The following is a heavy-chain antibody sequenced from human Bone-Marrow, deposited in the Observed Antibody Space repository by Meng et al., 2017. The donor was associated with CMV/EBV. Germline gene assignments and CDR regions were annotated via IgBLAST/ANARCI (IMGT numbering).Heavy chain of an antibody. Sequence: GESLKISCAASGFTFSSYSMNWVRQAPGKGLEWVSSISSSSSYIYYADSVKGRFTISRDNAKNSLYLQMNSLRAEDTAVYYCARDLGPSRYCSGTSCTQGGFDYWGQGTRVTGSS. D-gene: IGHD2-2*01. CDR2: ISSSSSYI. CDR3: ARDLGPSRYCSGTSCTQGGFDY. V-gene: IGHV3-21*01. J-gene: IGHJ4*02. CDR1: GFTFSSYS.